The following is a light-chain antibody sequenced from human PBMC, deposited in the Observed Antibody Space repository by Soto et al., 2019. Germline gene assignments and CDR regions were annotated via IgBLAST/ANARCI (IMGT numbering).Light chain of an antibody. CDR2: DAS. J-gene: IGKJ1*01. CDR1: QSVSSY. V-gene: IGKV3-11*01. CDR3: QQRSNWWT. Sequence: EIVLTQSPATLSLSPGERATLSCRASQSVSSYLAWYQQKPGQAPRLLIYDASNRATGIPARFSGSGSGTDFTLTISNLEPEDFAVYYCQQRSNWWTFGQGTKVEIK.